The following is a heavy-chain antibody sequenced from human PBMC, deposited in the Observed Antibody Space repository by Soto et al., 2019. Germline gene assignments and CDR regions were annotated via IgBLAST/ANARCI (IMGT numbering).Heavy chain of an antibody. D-gene: IGHD2-15*01. J-gene: IGHJ5*02. CDR1: GGSISSYY. CDR3: ARTEIVVVVAATPWFDP. Sequence: KLPETLSLTCTVSGGSISSYYWSWIRQPPGKGLEWIGYIYYSGSTNYNPSLKSRVTISVDTSKNQFSLKLSSVTAADTAVYYCARTEIVVVVAATPWFDPWGQGTLVTVSS. V-gene: IGHV4-59*01. CDR2: IYYSGST.